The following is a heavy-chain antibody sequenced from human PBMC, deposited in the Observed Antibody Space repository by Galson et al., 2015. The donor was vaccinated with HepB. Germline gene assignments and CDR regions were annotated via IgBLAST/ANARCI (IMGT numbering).Heavy chain of an antibody. V-gene: IGHV1-58*02. CDR3: AAAPLLWFGELPLGVDAFDI. CDR1: GCTFSSYA. D-gene: IGHD3-10*01. Sequence: SVKVSCKASGCTFSSYAMQWVRQARGQRLEWIGWIVVGSGNTNYAQKVQERVTITRDMSTSTAYMELSSLRSEDTAVYYCAAAPLLWFGELPLGVDAFDIWGQGTMVTVSS. CDR2: IVVGSGNT. J-gene: IGHJ3*02.